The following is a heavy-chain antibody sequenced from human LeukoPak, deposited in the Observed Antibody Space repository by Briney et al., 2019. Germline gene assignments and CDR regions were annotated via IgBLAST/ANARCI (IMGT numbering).Heavy chain of an antibody. CDR1: GYSISSGYY. V-gene: IGHV4-38-2*02. CDR3: AREDCSGGSCYGGIDY. J-gene: IGHJ4*02. CDR2: IYHSVST. Sequence: SETLSLTCAVSGYSISSGYYWGWIRQPPGKGLEWIGSIYHSVSTYYNPSLKSRVTISVDTSKNQFSLKLSSVTAADTAVYYRAREDCSGGSCYGGIDYWGQGTLVTVSS. D-gene: IGHD2-15*01.